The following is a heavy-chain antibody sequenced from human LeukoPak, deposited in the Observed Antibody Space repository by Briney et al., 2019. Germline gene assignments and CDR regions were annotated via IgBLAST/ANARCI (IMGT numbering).Heavy chain of an antibody. CDR2: ISGSGGST. J-gene: IGHJ4*02. Sequence: GGSLRLSRAASGFTLSSYALSRVRQDPGTGLEWVSVISGSGGSTYYADSVKSRFTISRDNSKNTLYLQMSSLRAEDTAVYYCAKYLPNQLLKDWGQGTLVTVSS. CDR1: GFTLSSYA. V-gene: IGHV3-23*01. D-gene: IGHD2-2*01. CDR3: AKYLPNQLLKD.